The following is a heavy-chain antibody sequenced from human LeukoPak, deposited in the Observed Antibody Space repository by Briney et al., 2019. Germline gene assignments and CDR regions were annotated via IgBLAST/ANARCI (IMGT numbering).Heavy chain of an antibody. D-gene: IGHD2-21*01. J-gene: IGHJ4*02. V-gene: IGHV1-46*01. CDR1: GYTFTSYY. CDR3: ARAPYEAFDY. CDR2: INPSGGST. Sequence: ASVKVSCKASGYTFTSYYIHWVRQAPGQGLEWMGLINPSGGSTNFAQKFQGRVTMTRDTSTSTVYMELSSLRSEDTAVYYCARAPYEAFDYWGQGTLVTVSS.